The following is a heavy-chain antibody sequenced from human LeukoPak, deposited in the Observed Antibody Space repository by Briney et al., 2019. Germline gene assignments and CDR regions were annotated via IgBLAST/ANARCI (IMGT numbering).Heavy chain of an antibody. J-gene: IGHJ4*02. CDR3: ARDILDSNGYYYNN. CDR2: IYYSGSP. CDR1: GGSITSGSYY. V-gene: IGHV4-39*07. D-gene: IGHD3-22*01. Sequence: SETLSLTCTVSGGSITSGSYYWGWIRQPPGKGLEWIGSIYYSGSPYYNPSLKGRVTISVDTSKNQFSLKLSSVTAADTAVYFCARDILDSNGYYYNNWGQGTLVTVSS.